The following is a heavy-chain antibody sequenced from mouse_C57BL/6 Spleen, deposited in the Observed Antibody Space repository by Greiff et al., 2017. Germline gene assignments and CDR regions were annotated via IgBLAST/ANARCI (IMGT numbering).Heavy chain of an antibody. J-gene: IGHJ4*01. V-gene: IGHV1-72*01. CDR2: IDPNSGGT. D-gene: IGHD1-1*01. CDR3: AREGGGGGSRSLDY. CDR1: GFNIKNTY. Sequence: QVQLKESVAELVRPGASVKLSCTASGFNIKNTYMHWVKQRPEQGLEWIGRIDPNSGGTKYNEKFKSKATLTVDKPSSTAYMQLRSLTSEDSAVEDCAREGGGGGSRSLDYWGQGTSVTVSS.